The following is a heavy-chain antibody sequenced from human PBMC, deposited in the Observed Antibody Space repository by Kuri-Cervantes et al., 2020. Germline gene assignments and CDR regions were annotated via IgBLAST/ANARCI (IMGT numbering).Heavy chain of an antibody. V-gene: IGHV3-48*02. CDR1: GFTFSSYS. CDR2: ITSGSSAI. CDR3: TSGWSNPFDY. D-gene: IGHD6-19*01. Sequence: GGSLRLSCAASGFTFSSYSMNWVRQAPGKGLYWVSYITSGSSAIYYADSVKGRFTISRDNAKNSLYLQMNSLRDEDTAVYYCTSGWSNPFDYWGQGTLVTVSS. J-gene: IGHJ4*02.